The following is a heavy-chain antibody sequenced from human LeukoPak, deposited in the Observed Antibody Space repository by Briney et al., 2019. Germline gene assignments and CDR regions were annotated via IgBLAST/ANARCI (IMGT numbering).Heavy chain of an antibody. J-gene: IGHJ6*02. CDR2: IIPIFGTA. V-gene: IGHV1-69*13. CDR3: ARDPTCSSTSCYIRYYYYGMDV. D-gene: IGHD2-2*02. CDR1: GYTFTSYG. Sequence: GASVKVSCKASGYTFTSYGISWVRQAPGQGLEWMGGIIPIFGTANYAQKFQGRVTITADESTSTAYMELSSLRSEDTAVYYCARDPTCSSTSCYIRYYYYGMDVWGQGTRSPSP.